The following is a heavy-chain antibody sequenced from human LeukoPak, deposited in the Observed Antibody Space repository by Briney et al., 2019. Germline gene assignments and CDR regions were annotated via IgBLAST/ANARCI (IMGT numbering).Heavy chain of an antibody. J-gene: IGHJ1*01. CDR1: GGTFGSYA. V-gene: IGHV1-69*13. CDR2: IIPIFGTE. D-gene: IGHD3-10*01. CDR3: AGETSGEH. Sequence: SVRVSCEVSGGTFGSYAISGVRQAPGQGIEWMGGIIPIFGTETSAQKFQRRVTITAGEATSTASMGLSSLRSEDTAVYYCAGETSGEHWGQGTLVTVSS.